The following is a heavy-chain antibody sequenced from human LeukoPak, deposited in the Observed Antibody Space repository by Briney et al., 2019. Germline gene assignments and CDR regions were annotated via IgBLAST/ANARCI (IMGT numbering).Heavy chain of an antibody. CDR1: GFTFSSYD. Sequence: GGSLRLSCAASGFTFSSYDMHWVRQATGKGLEWVSAIGTAGDTYYPGSVEGRFTISRENAKNSLYLQMNSLRAEDTAVYYCARSYSSLYYYGMDVWGQGTTVTVSS. V-gene: IGHV3-13*01. D-gene: IGHD2-21*01. J-gene: IGHJ6*02. CDR2: IGTAGDT. CDR3: ARSYSSLYYYGMDV.